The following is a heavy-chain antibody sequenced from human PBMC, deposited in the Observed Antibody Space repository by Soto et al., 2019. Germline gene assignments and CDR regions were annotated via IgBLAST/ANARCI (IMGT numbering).Heavy chain of an antibody. Sequence: QVQLQQWGAGLLKPSETLSLTCAVYGGSFSGYYWSWIRQPPGKGLEWIGEINHSGSTNYNPSLKSRVTISVDTSKSQFSLQLGSVTVADTAVYYCARDHTTVNEFMYSYHGMDVWGQGTTVTVSS. CDR2: INHSGST. CDR1: GGSFSGYY. V-gene: IGHV4-34*01. D-gene: IGHD4-4*01. CDR3: ARDHTTVNEFMYSYHGMDV. J-gene: IGHJ6*02.